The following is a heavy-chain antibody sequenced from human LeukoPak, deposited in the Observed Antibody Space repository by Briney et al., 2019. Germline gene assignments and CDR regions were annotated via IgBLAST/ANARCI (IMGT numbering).Heavy chain of an antibody. D-gene: IGHD1-26*01. J-gene: IGHJ3*02. V-gene: IGHV3-30-3*01. CDR2: ISYDGSNK. CDR3: ARESGSYNDAFDI. Sequence: GGSLRLSCAASGFTSSSYAMHWVRQAPGKGLEWVAVISYDGSNKYYADSVKGRFTISRDNSKNTLYLQMNSLRAEDTAVYYCARESGSYNDAFDIWGQGTMVTVSS. CDR1: GFTSSSYA.